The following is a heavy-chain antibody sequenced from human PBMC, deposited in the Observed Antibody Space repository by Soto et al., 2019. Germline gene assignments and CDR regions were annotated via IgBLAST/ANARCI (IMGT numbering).Heavy chain of an antibody. J-gene: IGHJ4*02. D-gene: IGHD1-1*01. CDR1: GGSISSGGYY. CDR3: ARWPQLEPRFDY. Sequence: PSETLSLTCTVSGGSISSGGYYWSWIPQHPGKGLEWIGYIYYSGSTYYNPSLKSRVTISVDTSKNQFSLKLSSVTAADTAVYYCARWPQLEPRFDYWGQGTLVTVSS. CDR2: IYYSGST. V-gene: IGHV4-31*03.